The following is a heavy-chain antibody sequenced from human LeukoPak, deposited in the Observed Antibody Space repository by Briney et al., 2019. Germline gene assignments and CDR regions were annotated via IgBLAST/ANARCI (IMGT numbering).Heavy chain of an antibody. CDR1: GYTFTSYD. J-gene: IGHJ4*02. V-gene: IGHV1-8*01. D-gene: IGHD3-3*01. Sequence: ASVKVSCKASGYTFTSYDINWVRQATGQGLEWMGWMNPNSGNTGYVQKFQGRVTMTRNTSISTAYMELSSLRSEDTAVYYCAVGLTIFGVVSVWGQGTLVTVSS. CDR2: MNPNSGNT. CDR3: AVGLTIFGVVSV.